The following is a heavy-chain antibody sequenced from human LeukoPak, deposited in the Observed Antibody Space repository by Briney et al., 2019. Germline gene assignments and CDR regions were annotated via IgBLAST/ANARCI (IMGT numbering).Heavy chain of an antibody. CDR1: GFTFSSYS. V-gene: IGHV3-48*04. CDR3: ARFKQQPESAFDI. J-gene: IGHJ3*02. CDR2: ISGSSSPI. Sequence: GSLRLSCAASGFTFSSYSMNWVRQAPGKGLEWISYISGSSSPIYYADSVKGRFTISRDNAKNSLYLQMNSLRAEDTAVYYCARFKQQPESAFDIWGQGTMVTVSS. D-gene: IGHD6-13*01.